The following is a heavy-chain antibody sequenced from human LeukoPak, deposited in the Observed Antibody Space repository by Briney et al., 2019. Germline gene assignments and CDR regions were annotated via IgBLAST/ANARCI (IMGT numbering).Heavy chain of an antibody. V-gene: IGHV4-59*08. CDR1: GGSISSYY. CDR2: IYYSGST. J-gene: IGHJ4*02. D-gene: IGHD5-18*01. Sequence: SETLSLTCTVSGGSISSYYWSWIRQPPGKGLEWIGYIYYSGSTNYNPSLKSRVTISVDTSKNQFSLKLSSVTAADTAVYYCARHNYVDTAMVTGGYFDHWGQGTLVTVSS. CDR3: ARHNYVDTAMVTGGYFDH.